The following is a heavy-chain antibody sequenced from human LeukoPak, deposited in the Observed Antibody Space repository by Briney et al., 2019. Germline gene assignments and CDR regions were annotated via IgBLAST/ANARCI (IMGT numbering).Heavy chain of an antibody. CDR3: ARAEYSSSWFLEY. Sequence: SGGSLRLSCAASGFTFSNYWMHWVRQAPGKGLEWVANIKQDGKGKYYVDSVKGRFTISRDNAKKSLYLQMNSLRAEDTAVYYCARAEYSSSWFLEYWGQGTLVTVSS. J-gene: IGHJ4*02. D-gene: IGHD6-13*01. CDR2: IKQDGKGK. V-gene: IGHV3-7*01. CDR1: GFTFSNYW.